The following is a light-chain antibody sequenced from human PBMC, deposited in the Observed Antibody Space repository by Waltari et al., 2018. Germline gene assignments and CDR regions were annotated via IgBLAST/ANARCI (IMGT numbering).Light chain of an antibody. Sequence: VLTQSPGTLSLSPGERATLSCRASQSLTKRYLAWSQQKPGQAPSLLIYGASSRAAGIPDRFSGSGSGTDFTLTISRLEPEDFAVYYCQQYGSSVLYTFGQGTKLEIK. J-gene: IGKJ2*01. CDR1: QSLTKRY. CDR3: QQYGSSVLYT. CDR2: GAS. V-gene: IGKV3-20*01.